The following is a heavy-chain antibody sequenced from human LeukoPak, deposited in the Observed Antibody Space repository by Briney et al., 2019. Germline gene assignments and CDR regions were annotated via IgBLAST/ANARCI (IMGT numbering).Heavy chain of an antibody. CDR2: IYHSGST. J-gene: IGHJ5*02. V-gene: IGHV4-4*02. CDR1: GGSISSTNW. CDR3: ARDRAMLTGYSRASWFDP. D-gene: IGHD3-9*01. Sequence: SETLSLTCAVSGGSISSTNWWTWVRQPPGKGLEWIGEIYHSGSTNYNPSLKSRVTISVDKSKNQFSLNLSSVTAADTAVYYCARDRAMLTGYSRASWFDPWGQGTLVTVSS.